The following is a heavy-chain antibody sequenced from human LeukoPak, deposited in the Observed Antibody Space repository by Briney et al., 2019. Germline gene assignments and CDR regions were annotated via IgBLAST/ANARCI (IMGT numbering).Heavy chain of an antibody. CDR1: GGFISSGTYY. CDR3: ARRRYSGYDLLDDY. Sequence: PSETLSLTCTVSGGFISSGTYYWAWIRQPPGKGLEWIGEINHSGSTNYNPSLKSRVTISVDTSKSQFSLKLSSVTAADTAVYYCARRRYSGYDLLDDYWGQGTLVTVSS. V-gene: IGHV4-39*07. J-gene: IGHJ4*02. CDR2: INHSGST. D-gene: IGHD5-12*01.